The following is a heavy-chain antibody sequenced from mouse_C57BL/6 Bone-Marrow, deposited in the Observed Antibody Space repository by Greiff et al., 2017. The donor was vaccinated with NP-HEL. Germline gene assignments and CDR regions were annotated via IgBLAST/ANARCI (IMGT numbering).Heavy chain of an antibody. CDR1: GFTFTDYY. D-gene: IGHD2-3*01. CDR2: IRNKANGYTT. Sequence: EVQGVESGGGLVQPGGSLSLSCAASGFTFTDYYMSWVRQPPGKALEWLGFIRNKANGYTTEYSASVKGRFTISRDNSQSILYLQMNALRAEDSATYYCARYWLLHYAMDYWGQGTSVTVSS. CDR3: ARYWLLHYAMDY. J-gene: IGHJ4*01. V-gene: IGHV7-3*01.